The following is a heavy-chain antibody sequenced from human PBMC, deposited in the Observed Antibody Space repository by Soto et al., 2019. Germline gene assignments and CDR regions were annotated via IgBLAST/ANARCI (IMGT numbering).Heavy chain of an antibody. CDR1: GFTFSSYG. Sequence: GGSLRLSCAASGFTFSSYGMHWVRQAPGKGLEWVAVIWYDGSNKYYADSVKGRFTISRDNSKNTLYLQMNSLGAEDTAVYYCARETVTPLGDYYYYMDVWGKGTTVTVSS. J-gene: IGHJ6*03. D-gene: IGHD4-4*01. V-gene: IGHV3-33*01. CDR2: IWYDGSNK. CDR3: ARETVTPLGDYYYYMDV.